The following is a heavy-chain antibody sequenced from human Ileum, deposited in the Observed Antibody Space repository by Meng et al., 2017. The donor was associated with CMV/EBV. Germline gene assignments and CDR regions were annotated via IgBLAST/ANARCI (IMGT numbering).Heavy chain of an antibody. CDR1: GYTFTDYY. CDR3: AREIIMAARAFGY. J-gene: IGHJ4*02. D-gene: IGHD5-12*01. V-gene: IGHV1-2*02. CDR2: IKPHSGDT. Sequence: QWKLAQAGTEVKKPGASVKVSCKASGYTFTDYYMHWVRQAPGQGLEWMGWIKPHSGDTKYEKKFQGRVTMTSDTSISTVYMELTRLTPDDTAIYYCAREIIMAARAFGYWGQGTLVTVSS.